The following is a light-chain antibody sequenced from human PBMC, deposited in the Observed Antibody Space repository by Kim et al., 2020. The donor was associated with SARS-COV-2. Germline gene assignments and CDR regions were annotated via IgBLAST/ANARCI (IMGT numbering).Light chain of an antibody. CDR2: LNSDGSH. J-gene: IGLJ2*01. CDR1: SGHSSYD. V-gene: IGLV4-69*01. Sequence: PVLTQSPSASASLGASVKVTCTLSSGHSSYDIAWHQQQAEKGPRYLMKLNSDGSHSKGDGIPDRFSGSSSGAERYLTISSLQSEDEADYYCQTWGTGIEVFGGGTQLTVL. CDR3: QTWGTGIEV.